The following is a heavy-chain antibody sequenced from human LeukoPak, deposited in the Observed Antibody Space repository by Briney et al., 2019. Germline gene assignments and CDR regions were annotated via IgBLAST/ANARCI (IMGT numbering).Heavy chain of an antibody. V-gene: IGHV3-48*03. D-gene: IGHD3-22*01. CDR1: GFTFSSYE. Sequence: PGGSLRLSCAASGFTFSSYEMNWVRQAPGKGPEWVSYISSSGSTIYYADSVKGRFTISRDNAWNSLYLQMNSLRAEDTAVYYCARRAYYYDSSGYYYYFDYWGQGTLVTVSS. J-gene: IGHJ4*02. CDR3: ARRAYYYDSSGYYYYFDY. CDR2: ISSSGSTI.